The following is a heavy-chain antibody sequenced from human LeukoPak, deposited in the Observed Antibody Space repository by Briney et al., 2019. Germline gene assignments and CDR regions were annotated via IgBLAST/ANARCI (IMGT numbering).Heavy chain of an antibody. CDR2: FDPEDGET. CDR1: GYTLTELS. J-gene: IGHJ4*02. V-gene: IGHV1-24*01. Sequence: ASVKVSCKVSGYTLTELSMHWVRQAPGKGLEWMGGFDPEDGETIYAQKFQGRVTMTEDTSTDTAYMELSSLRSEDTAAYYCATVLGDCSSTSCIHSQPNYWGQGTLVTVSS. D-gene: IGHD2-2*01. CDR3: ATVLGDCSSTSCIHSQPNY.